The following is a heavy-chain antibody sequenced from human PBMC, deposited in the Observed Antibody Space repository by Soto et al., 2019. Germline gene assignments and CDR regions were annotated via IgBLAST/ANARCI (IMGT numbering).Heavy chain of an antibody. CDR1: GFSLSTSGLG. J-gene: IGHJ6*02. V-gene: IGHV2-5*02. D-gene: IGHD2-21*02. CDR3: IQSRGGGDCLLSYEAHYCYGMDF. Sequence: SGPRLVNPTQTLTLTCTFSGFSLSTSGLGVGWIRQPPGKALEWLALIYWDDDKRYSPSLRSRLTISKDTSKNQVVLTMTNMDPVDTATYYCIQSRGGGDCLLSYEAHYCYGMDFWGQGTSVTVSS. CDR2: IYWDDDK.